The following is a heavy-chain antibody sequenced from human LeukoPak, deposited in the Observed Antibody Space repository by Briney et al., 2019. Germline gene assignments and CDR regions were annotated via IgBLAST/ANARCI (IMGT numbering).Heavy chain of an antibody. J-gene: IGHJ4*02. CDR3: ARDLSYYDSSGSIFDY. CDR2: IYTSGST. CDR1: GGSISSYY. V-gene: IGHV4-4*07. D-gene: IGHD3-22*01. Sequence: SETLSLTCTVSGGSISSYYWSWIRQPAGKGLEWIGRIYTSGSTNYNPSLKSRVTMSVDTSKNQFSLKLSSVTAADTAVYYCARDLSYYDSSGSIFDYWGQGTLVTVSS.